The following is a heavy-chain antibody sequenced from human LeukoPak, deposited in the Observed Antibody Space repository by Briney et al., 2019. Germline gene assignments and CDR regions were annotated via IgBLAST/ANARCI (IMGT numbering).Heavy chain of an antibody. D-gene: IGHD5-18*01. CDR1: GFTFDDYG. J-gene: IGHJ6*03. V-gene: IGHV3-20*04. Sequence: GGSLRLSCAASGFTFDDYGMTWVRQAPGKGLEWVSGINWNGISTAYGDSVEGRFTISRDNAKSSLYLQMNSLRPEDTALYYCARGVDASIVSYYYYMDVWGKGTTVTISS. CDR2: INWNGIST. CDR3: ARGVDASIVSYYYYMDV.